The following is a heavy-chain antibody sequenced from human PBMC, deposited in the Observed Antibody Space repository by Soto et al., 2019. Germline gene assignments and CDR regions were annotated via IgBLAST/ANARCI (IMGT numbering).Heavy chain of an antibody. J-gene: IGHJ4*02. Sequence: VQLVESGGGVVQPGRSLRLSCAASGFTFSSYGMHWVRQAPGKGLEWVAVISYDGSNKYYADSVKGRFTISRDNSKNTLYLQMNSLRAEDTAVYYCAKVEVVGAFDYWGQGTLVTVSS. CDR2: ISYDGSNK. D-gene: IGHD2-2*01. CDR1: GFTFSSYG. V-gene: IGHV3-30*18. CDR3: AKVEVVGAFDY.